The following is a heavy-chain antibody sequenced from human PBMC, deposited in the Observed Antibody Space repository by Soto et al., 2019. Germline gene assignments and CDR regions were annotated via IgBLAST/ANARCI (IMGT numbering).Heavy chain of an antibody. Sequence: VSLKISCKGSGYIFANYWIGWVRQMPGKGLEWMGIIYAGDSDTKYSPSFQGQVTISADKSISTAYLQWSSLKASDTAMYYCASLPRGYCTSNTCHTAFDYWGQGTLVPASS. J-gene: IGHJ4*02. V-gene: IGHV5-51*01. CDR2: IYAGDSDT. D-gene: IGHD2-2*02. CDR3: ASLPRGYCTSNTCHTAFDY. CDR1: GYIFANYW.